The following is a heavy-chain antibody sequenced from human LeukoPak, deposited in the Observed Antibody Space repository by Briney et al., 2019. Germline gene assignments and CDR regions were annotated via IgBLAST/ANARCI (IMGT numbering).Heavy chain of an antibody. CDR1: GGSFSGYY. J-gene: IGHJ4*02. CDR3: ARVATVTTVYFDY. Sequence: SETLSLTCAVYGGSFSGYYWSWISQPPGKGLEWIGEINHSGSTNYNPSLKSRVTISVDTSKNQFSLKLSSVTAADTAVYYCARVATVTTVYFDYWGQGTLVTVSS. D-gene: IGHD4-17*01. V-gene: IGHV4-34*01. CDR2: INHSGST.